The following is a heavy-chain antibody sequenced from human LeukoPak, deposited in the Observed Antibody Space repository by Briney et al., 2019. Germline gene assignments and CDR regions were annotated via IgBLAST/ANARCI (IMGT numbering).Heavy chain of an antibody. CDR3: ARLGSTLVYYYYMDV. D-gene: IGHD5/OR15-5a*01. CDR2: IYYSRST. Sequence: SETLSLTRTVSGGSLSSSSYYWGWIRQPPGKGLEWLGSIYYSRSTYYNPSPKSRVTISVDTSKNQFSLKLRSVTGADTAVYYCARLGSTLVYYYYMDVWGKGTTVTVSS. CDR1: GGSLSSSSYY. V-gene: IGHV4-39*01. J-gene: IGHJ6*03.